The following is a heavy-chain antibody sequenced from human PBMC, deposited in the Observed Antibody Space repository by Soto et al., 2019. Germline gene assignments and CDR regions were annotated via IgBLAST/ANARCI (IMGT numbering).Heavy chain of an antibody. Sequence: LRLSCAASGFTVSSNYMNWVRQAPGKGLGWVSVIYSGGSTYYADSVKGRFTISRDNSKNTLYLQMNSLRAEDTAVYYCARDLGGGFDYWRQGTLVTVSS. D-gene: IGHD3-16*01. CDR1: GFTVSSNY. CDR2: IYSGGST. J-gene: IGHJ4*02. CDR3: ARDLGGGFDY. V-gene: IGHV3-53*01.